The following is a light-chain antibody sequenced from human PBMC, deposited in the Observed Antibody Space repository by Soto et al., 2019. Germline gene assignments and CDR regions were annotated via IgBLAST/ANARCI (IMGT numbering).Light chain of an antibody. V-gene: IGKV3-15*01. CDR2: GAS. CDR1: QTVNTK. J-gene: IGKJ1*01. CDR3: QQYDTWPPTT. Sequence: EIMMTQSPATLPVSPGERATLSCRASQTVNTKLAWYQQKPGQAPRLLIYGASARATGIPARFSGSGSGTEFNLTISSLQPEDFAVYYCQQYDTWPPTTFGQGTKVEVK.